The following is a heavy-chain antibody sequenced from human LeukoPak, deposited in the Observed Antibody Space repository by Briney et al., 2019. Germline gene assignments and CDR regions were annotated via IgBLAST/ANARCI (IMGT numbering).Heavy chain of an antibody. D-gene: IGHD1-26*01. CDR1: GVSISSYY. J-gene: IGHJ6*03. V-gene: IGHV4-59*01. CDR3: ARGGGLGAYYYYMDV. CDR2: IYYSGST. Sequence: SETLSLTCTVSGVSISSYYWSWIRQPPGKGLEWIGYIYYSGSTNYNPSLKSRVTISVDTSKNQFSLKLSSVTAADTAVYYCARGGGLGAYYYYMDVWGKGTTVTVSS.